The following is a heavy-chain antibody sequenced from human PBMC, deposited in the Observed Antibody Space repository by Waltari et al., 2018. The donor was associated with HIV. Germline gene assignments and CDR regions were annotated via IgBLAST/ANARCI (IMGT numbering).Heavy chain of an antibody. CDR1: GFTFGDYV. D-gene: IGHD2-2*01. J-gene: IGHJ4*02. V-gene: IGHV3-49*04. CDR2: IRSIAYGGTT. Sequence: EVRLVESGGGLVQPGRSLRLSCTTSGFTFGDYVINWVRQTPGRGLEWVTFIRSIAYGGTTEYAASVKGRFTISRDDSKSIAYLQMNSLKTEDTGVYYCTRDTNLGYCSPISCHRFDLWGQGTLVTVSS. CDR3: TRDTNLGYCSPISCHRFDL.